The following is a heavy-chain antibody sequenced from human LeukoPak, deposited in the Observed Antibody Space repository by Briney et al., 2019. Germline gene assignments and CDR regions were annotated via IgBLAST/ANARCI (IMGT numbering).Heavy chain of an antibody. CDR3: AKDQYIGSYYYFDY. CDR1: GLTFSSYA. Sequence: GGSLRLSCAASGLTFSSYAMAWVRQAPGKGLEWVSTINGSGVSAYYGDSVKGRFTISRDNSKNTLYLQMNSLRAEDTAVYYCAKDQYIGSYYYFDYWGQGTLVTVSS. CDR2: INGSGVSA. V-gene: IGHV3-23*01. J-gene: IGHJ4*02. D-gene: IGHD1-26*01.